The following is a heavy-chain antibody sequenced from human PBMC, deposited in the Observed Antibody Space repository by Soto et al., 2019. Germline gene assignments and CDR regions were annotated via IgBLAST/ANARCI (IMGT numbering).Heavy chain of an antibody. Sequence: GGSLRLSCAASGFTFSSYSMNWVRQAPGKGLEWVSSISSSSSYIYYADSVKGRFTISRDNAKNSLYLQMNSLRAEDTAVYYCARDRGDSSSGNGYFDYWGQGTLVTVSS. D-gene: IGHD6-13*01. V-gene: IGHV3-21*01. CDR1: GFTFSSYS. CDR3: ARDRGDSSSGNGYFDY. CDR2: ISSSSSYI. J-gene: IGHJ4*02.